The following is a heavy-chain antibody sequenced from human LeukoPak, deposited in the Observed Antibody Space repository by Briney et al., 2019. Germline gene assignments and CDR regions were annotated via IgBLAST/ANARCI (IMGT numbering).Heavy chain of an antibody. CDR3: ARDHSSGYHNDAFDI. V-gene: IGHV4-4*07. CDR1: GGSISSYY. CDR2: IYTSGST. D-gene: IGHD3-22*01. J-gene: IGHJ3*02. Sequence: PSETLSLTCTVSGGSISSYYWSWIRQPAGKGLEWIGRIYTSGSTNYNPSLKSRVTMSVDTPKNQFSLKLSSVTAADTAVYYCARDHSSGYHNDAFDIWGQGTMVTVSS.